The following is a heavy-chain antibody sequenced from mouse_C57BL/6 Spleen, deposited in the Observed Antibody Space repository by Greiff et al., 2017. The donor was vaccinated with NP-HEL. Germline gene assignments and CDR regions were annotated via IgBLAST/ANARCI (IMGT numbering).Heavy chain of an antibody. Sequence: QVQLKESGPGLVAPSQSLSITCTVSGFSLTSYGVHWVRQPPGTGLEWLVVIWSDGSTTYNSALKSRLSISKDHSKSQVFLKMNSLHTDDTAMYYCARKSFYSTYAMDYWGQGTSVTVSS. CDR3: ARKSFYSTYAMDY. J-gene: IGHJ4*01. CDR1: GFSLTSYG. CDR2: IWSDGST. V-gene: IGHV2-6*02. D-gene: IGHD2-5*01.